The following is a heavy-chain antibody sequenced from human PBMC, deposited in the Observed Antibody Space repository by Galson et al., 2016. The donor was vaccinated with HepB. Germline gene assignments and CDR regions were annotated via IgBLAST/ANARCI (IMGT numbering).Heavy chain of an antibody. J-gene: IGHJ4*02. CDR2: MHNSGST. CDR3: ARLPDIIVEPAATYTPGGY. Sequence: SETLSLTCTVSGGSFSRSTSYWGWIRQPPGKGLEWIGSMHNSGSTYYSPSLRSRVTISVDTSTYQFSLKVSSVTAADTAVYYCARLPDIIVEPAATYTPGGYWGQGTLVTVSS. CDR1: GGSFSRSTSY. V-gene: IGHV4-39*01. D-gene: IGHD2-2*01.